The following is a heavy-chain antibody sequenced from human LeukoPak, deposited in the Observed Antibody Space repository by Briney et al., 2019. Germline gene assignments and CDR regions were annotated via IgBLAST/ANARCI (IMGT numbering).Heavy chain of an antibody. Sequence: ASVKVSCKASGYTFTGYYMHWVRQAPGQGLEWMGRINPNTGDTNYAQEFQGRATMTRDTSIATAYMDLNRLKSDDTAVYYCAREDYYAPDYWGQGTLVTVSS. CDR2: INPNTGDT. D-gene: IGHD2-2*01. V-gene: IGHV1-2*06. CDR1: GYTFTGYY. CDR3: AREDYYAPDY. J-gene: IGHJ4*02.